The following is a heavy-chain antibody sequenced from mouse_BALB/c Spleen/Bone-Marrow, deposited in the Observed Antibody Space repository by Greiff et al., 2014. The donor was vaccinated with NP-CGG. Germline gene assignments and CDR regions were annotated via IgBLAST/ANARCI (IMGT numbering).Heavy chain of an antibody. D-gene: IGHD1-1*01. CDR2: ISGDSSTI. V-gene: IGHV5-17*02. Sequence: EVNVVESGGGLVQPGGSRKLSCAASGFTFSSFGIHWVRQAPEKGLEWVAYISGDSSTIYYADTVKGRFTISRDNPKNTLFLQMTSLRSEDTAMYYCARSNYVGYYAMDYWGQGTSVTVSS. CDR1: GFTFSSFG. CDR3: ARSNYVGYYAMDY. J-gene: IGHJ4*01.